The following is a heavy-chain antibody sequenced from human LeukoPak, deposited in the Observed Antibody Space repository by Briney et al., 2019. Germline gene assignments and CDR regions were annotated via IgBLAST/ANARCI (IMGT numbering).Heavy chain of an antibody. CDR1: GYTLTSYD. D-gene: IGHD3-3*01. CDR3: ARTSRSITIFGVVISFDY. V-gene: IGHV1-8*03. CDR2: MNPNSGNT. J-gene: IGHJ4*02. Sequence: ASVEVSCKASGYTLTSYDINWVRQATGQGLEWMGWMNPNSGNTGYAQKFQGRVTITRNTSISTAYMELSSLRSEDTAVYYCARTSRSITIFGVVISFDYWGQGTLVTVSS.